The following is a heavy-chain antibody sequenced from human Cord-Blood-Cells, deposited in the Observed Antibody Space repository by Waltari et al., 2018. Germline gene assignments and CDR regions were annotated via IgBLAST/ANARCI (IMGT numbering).Heavy chain of an antibody. CDR2: INHSGSP. D-gene: IGHD2-2*01. Sequence: QVQLQQWGAGLLKPSETLSLTCAVYGGSFSGYYWSWIRQPPGKGLEWIGEINHSGSPNNNPSLKSRVTISVDTSKNQFSLKLSSVTAADTAVYYCARRQLGIGAFDIWGQGTMVTVSS. CDR3: ARRQLGIGAFDI. J-gene: IGHJ3*02. CDR1: GGSFSGYY. V-gene: IGHV4-34*01.